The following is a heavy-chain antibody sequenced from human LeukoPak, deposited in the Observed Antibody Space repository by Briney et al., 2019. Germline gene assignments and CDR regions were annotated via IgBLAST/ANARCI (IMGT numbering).Heavy chain of an antibody. CDR3: TTCQGSSADKSCYYYMDV. CDR1: GFTFSNAW. Sequence: GGSLRLSCAASGFTFSNAWMRWVRHAPGRGLEWVGRIKSKTDGGTTGYAAPMKGRFTISRDDSKNTLYLQMNSLKTEDTAVYYCTTCQGSSADKSCYYYMDVWGKGTTVTVSS. D-gene: IGHD6-6*01. CDR2: IKSKTDGGTT. V-gene: IGHV3-15*01. J-gene: IGHJ6*03.